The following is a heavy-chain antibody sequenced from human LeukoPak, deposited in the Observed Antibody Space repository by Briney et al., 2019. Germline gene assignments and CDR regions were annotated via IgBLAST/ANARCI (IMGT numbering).Heavy chain of an antibody. CDR2: IRSKGSGGTI. V-gene: IGHV3-49*03. Sequence: PGGSLRLSCTASGFTFIEYAMSWFRQAPGKGLEWVGFIRSKGSGGTIEYAASVKGRFTLSRDDSKSIVSLQMNSLQSEDTAVYYCVKGRTRADSWGQGTLVTVSS. CDR3: VKGRTRADS. J-gene: IGHJ5*01. D-gene: IGHD3-3*01. CDR1: GFTFIEYA.